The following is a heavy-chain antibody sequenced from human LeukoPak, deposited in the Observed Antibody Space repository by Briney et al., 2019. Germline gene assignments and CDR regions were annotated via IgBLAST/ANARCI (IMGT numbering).Heavy chain of an antibody. J-gene: IGHJ5*01. D-gene: IGHD2-2*01. V-gene: IGHV6-1*01. Sequence: SQTLSLTCAISGDSVSSSSAAWNWIRQSPSRGLEWLGRTYYKSKWYNDYAVSVKSRITINPDTSKNHSSLQLDSVTPDDTAVYFCARQTKVAPAVNRNNWFDSWGQGTLVTVTS. CDR1: GDSVSSSSAA. CDR2: TYYKSKWYN. CDR3: ARQTKVAPAVNRNNWFDS.